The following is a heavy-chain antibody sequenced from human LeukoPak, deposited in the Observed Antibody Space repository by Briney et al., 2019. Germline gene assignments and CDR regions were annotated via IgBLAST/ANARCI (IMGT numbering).Heavy chain of an antibody. CDR3: ARDRYYGDHTQVDY. Sequence: GRSLRLSCAASGFTFSSYAMHWVRQPPGKGLEWVAVTSYDGSNKYYADSVKGRFTISRDNSKNTLYLQMNSLRAEDTAVYYCARDRYYGDHTQVDYWGQGTLVTVSS. CDR2: TSYDGSNK. V-gene: IGHV3-30-3*01. CDR1: GFTFSSYA. D-gene: IGHD4-17*01. J-gene: IGHJ4*02.